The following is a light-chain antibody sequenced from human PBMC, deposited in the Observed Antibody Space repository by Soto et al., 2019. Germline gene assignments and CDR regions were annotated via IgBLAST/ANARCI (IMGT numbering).Light chain of an antibody. J-gene: IGKJ4*01. V-gene: IGKV1-27*01. Sequence: DIQVTQYPSSLSASVGDRVTITCRASQGIENYLAWYQQKPGEIPKLLIYAASTLESGIPPRFSGSGSGTDFTLTINNLQPEDDATYYCQRYYNAPFTFCGGTKVEIK. CDR2: AAS. CDR1: QGIENY. CDR3: QRYYNAPFT.